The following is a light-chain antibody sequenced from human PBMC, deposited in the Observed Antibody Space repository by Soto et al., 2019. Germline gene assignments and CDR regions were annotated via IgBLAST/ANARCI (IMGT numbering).Light chain of an antibody. CDR1: SSNIGAGYD. Sequence: QAVVTQPPSVSGAPGQRVTISCTGSSSNIGAGYDVHWYQQLPGTAPKLLIYGNSNRPSGVPDRFSGSKPGTSASLAITGLQAEDEADYYCQSYDSSLSGHYVFGTGTKVTVL. J-gene: IGLJ1*01. CDR2: GNS. V-gene: IGLV1-40*01. CDR3: QSYDSSLSGHYV.